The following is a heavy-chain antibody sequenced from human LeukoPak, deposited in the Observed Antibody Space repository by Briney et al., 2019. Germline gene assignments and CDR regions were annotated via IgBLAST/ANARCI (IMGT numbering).Heavy chain of an antibody. CDR2: IIPIFGTA. J-gene: IGHJ1*01. D-gene: IGHD2-21*01. CDR1: GGTFISHA. V-gene: IGHV1-69*13. CDR3: ARDSSEFRSLIPH. Sequence: SVKVSCKASGGTFISHAISWVRQAPGQGLEWMGGIIPIFGTAKYAQKFQGRVTITADEYTSTAYMELSSLRSEDTAVYYCARDSSEFRSLIPHWGQGTLVTVSS.